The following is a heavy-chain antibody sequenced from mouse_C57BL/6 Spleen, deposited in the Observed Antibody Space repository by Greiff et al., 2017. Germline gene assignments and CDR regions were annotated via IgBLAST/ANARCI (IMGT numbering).Heavy chain of an antibody. D-gene: IGHD2-1*01. CDR3: ARDSTCYAMDY. CDR1: GFTFSSYG. J-gene: IGHJ4*01. CDR2: ISSGGGYT. V-gene: IGHV5-6*01. Sequence: EVQLVESGGDLVKPGGSLKLSCAASGFTFSSYGMSWVRQTPDKRLEWVGTISSGGGYTYYPDSVKGRFTISRDNAENTLYLKMSSLKSEDTAVYYCARDSTCYAMDYWGQGTTLTVSS.